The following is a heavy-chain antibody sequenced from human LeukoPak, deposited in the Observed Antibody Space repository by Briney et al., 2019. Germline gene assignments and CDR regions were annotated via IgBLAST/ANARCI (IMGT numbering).Heavy chain of an antibody. J-gene: IGHJ4*02. Sequence: PSETLSLTCTVSGGSISSSYYYWAWIRQPPGKGLEWIGSIYYSGSTYYNSPLRSRLTISVDTLKNQFSLKLSSVSAADTAAYYCARLVSCSSSCYFDYWGQGTLVTVSS. CDR3: ARLVSCSSSCYFDY. D-gene: IGHD2-2*01. V-gene: IGHV4-39*01. CDR2: IYYSGST. CDR1: GGSISSSYYY.